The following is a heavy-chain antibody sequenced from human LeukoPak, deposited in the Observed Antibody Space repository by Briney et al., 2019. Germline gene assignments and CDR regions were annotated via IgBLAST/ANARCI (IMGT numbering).Heavy chain of an antibody. V-gene: IGHV3-30*02. D-gene: IGHD2-21*01. CDR1: GFTFMSYG. CDR3: AKREAYYGGDCYGAEYFQH. CDR2: IRYDGSNK. J-gene: IGHJ1*01. Sequence: GGSLRLSCAASGFTFMSYGMHWVRQAPGKGLEWVAFIRYDGSNKYYADSVKGRFTISRDNSKNTVYLQMNTLRAEDSAVYYCAKREAYYGGDCYGAEYFQHWGQGTLVTGSS.